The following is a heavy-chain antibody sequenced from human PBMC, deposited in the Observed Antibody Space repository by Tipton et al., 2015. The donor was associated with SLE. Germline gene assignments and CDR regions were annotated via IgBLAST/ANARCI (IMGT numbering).Heavy chain of an antibody. CDR3: ARGSGYYYGMDV. CDR2: IYYSGST. J-gene: IGHJ6*02. V-gene: IGHV4-59*01. CDR1: GGSISSYY. Sequence: TLSLTCTVSGGSISSYYWGWIRQPPGKGLEWIGYIYYSGSTNYNPSLKSRVTISVDTSKNQFSLKLSSVTAADTAVYYCARGSGYYYGMDVWGQGTTVTVSS. D-gene: IGHD3-10*01.